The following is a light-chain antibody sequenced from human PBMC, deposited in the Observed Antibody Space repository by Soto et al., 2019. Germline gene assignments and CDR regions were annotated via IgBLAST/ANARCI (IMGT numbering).Light chain of an antibody. CDR3: QQYGTSPIT. V-gene: IGKV3-20*01. CDR2: SVS. J-gene: IGKJ5*01. CDR1: QSVSSNS. Sequence: EIVLTQSPDTLSLSPGERVTFSCRASQSVSSNSLAWYQQKPGQAPRLLIYSVSSRATGIPDRFSGSGSGTDFTLTISSLEPEDVAVYHCQQYGTSPITFGQGTRLEI.